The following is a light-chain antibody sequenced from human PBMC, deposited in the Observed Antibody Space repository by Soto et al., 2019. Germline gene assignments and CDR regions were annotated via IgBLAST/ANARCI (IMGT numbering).Light chain of an antibody. CDR3: SSYTSSSTLEVV. V-gene: IGLV2-14*01. CDR2: DVS. J-gene: IGLJ2*01. Sequence: QSALTQPASVSGSPGQSITISCTGTSSDVGGYNYVSWDQQHPGKAPKLMIYDVSNRPSGVSNRFSGSKSGNTAYLTISGLQAEDEADYYCSSYTSSSTLEVVFGGGTKLTVL. CDR1: SSDVGGYNY.